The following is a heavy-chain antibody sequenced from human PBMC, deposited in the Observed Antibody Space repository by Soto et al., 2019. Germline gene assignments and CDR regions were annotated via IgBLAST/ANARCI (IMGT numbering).Heavy chain of an antibody. J-gene: IGHJ4*02. D-gene: IGHD6-19*01. V-gene: IGHV3-33*01. CDR3: AGGGSSGWYLPFDY. CDR1: GFTFSSYG. CDR2: IWYDGSNK. Sequence: QVQLVESGGGVVQPGRSLRLSCAASGFTFSSYGMHWVRQAPGKGLEWVAVIWYDGSNKYYADSVKGRFTISRDNSKNTLYVQMNSLRAEGTAVYYCAGGGSSGWYLPFDYWGQGTLVTVSS.